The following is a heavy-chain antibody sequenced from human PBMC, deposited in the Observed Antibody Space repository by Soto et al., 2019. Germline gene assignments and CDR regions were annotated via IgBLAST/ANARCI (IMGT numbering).Heavy chain of an antibody. CDR3: ARGRGEMATTDY. J-gene: IGHJ4*02. CDR1: GGTFSSYT. Sequence: QVQLVQSGAEVKKPGSSVKVSCKASGGTFSSYTISWVRQAPGQELEWMGRIIPILGIANYAQKFQGRVTITADKSTSTAYMELSSLRSEDTAVYYCARGRGEMATTDYWGQGTLVTVSS. CDR2: IIPILGIA. D-gene: IGHD3-16*01. V-gene: IGHV1-69*02.